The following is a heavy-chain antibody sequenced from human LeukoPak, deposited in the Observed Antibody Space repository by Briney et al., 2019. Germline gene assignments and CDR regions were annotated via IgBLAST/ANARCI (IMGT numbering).Heavy chain of an antibody. J-gene: IGHJ6*03. D-gene: IGHD3-9*01. CDR2: INTNTGNP. CDR1: GYTFTSYA. Sequence: ASVKVSCKASGYTFTSYAMNWVRQAPGQGLEWMGWINTNTGNPTYAQGFTGRFVFSLDTSVSTAYLQISSLKAEDTAVYYCARGLAGDFDWLDYYYYYMDVWGKGTTVTVSS. CDR3: ARGLAGDFDWLDYYYYYMDV. V-gene: IGHV7-4-1*02.